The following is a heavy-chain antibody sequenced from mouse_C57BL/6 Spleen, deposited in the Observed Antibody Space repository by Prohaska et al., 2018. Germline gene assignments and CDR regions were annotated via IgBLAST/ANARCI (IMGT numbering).Heavy chain of an antibody. CDR2: INSYRTEI. Sequence: VQLLETLVRFVQPVGSRCLSCECSLFTFCVFWMSWFRQTPVKTLAWIRFINSYRTEINYAQYIKDRFTIFRDNDKSTLYLEMSNVRSEDTAKYFSKRYGSSYWYFDVWGKGTTVTVSS. V-gene: IGHV11-2*01. J-gene: IGHJ1*03. D-gene: IGHD1-1*01. CDR1: LFTFCVFW. CDR3: KRYGSSYWYFDV.